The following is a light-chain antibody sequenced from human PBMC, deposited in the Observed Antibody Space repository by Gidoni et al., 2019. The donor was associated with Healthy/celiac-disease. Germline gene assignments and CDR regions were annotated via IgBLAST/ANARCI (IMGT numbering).Light chain of an antibody. CDR1: QSVSSY. CDR2: AAS. J-gene: IGKJ4*01. CDR3: QQRSNWPPLT. Sequence: NVLTQSPATLSLSPGERATLSCRASQSVSSYLAWYQQKPGQAPRLLIYAASIRATGIPARFSGSGSGKDFTLTIISLEPEDFAVYYCQQRSNWPPLTFGGGTKVEIK. V-gene: IGKV3-11*01.